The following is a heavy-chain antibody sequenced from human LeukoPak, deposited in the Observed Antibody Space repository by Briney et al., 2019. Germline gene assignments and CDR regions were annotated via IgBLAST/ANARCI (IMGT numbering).Heavy chain of an antibody. CDR2: ISSSSSTI. D-gene: IGHD6-19*01. J-gene: IGHJ4*02. Sequence: GGSLRPSCAASGFTFSSYSMNWVRQAPGKGLEWVSYISSSSSTIYYADSVKGRFTISRDNVKNSLYLQMNSLRDEDTAVYYCARDRVEEGSGLVKTPRYFDYWGQGTLVTVSS. V-gene: IGHV3-48*02. CDR3: ARDRVEEGSGLVKTPRYFDY. CDR1: GFTFSSYS.